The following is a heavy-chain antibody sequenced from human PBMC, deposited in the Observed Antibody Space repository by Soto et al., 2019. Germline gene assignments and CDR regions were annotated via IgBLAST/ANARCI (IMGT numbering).Heavy chain of an antibody. D-gene: IGHD3-16*02. Sequence: EVQILESGGGLVQPGGSLRLSCAASGFTFSNYAMTWVRQAPGRGLEWVSAVSANSDYADYADSVKDRFTISRDNSKNTLYLPMDSLRAEDTAVYYCAKVPSQNIWGSYPPYYDYWGQGTLVTVSS. CDR1: GFTFSNYA. CDR2: VSANSDYA. V-gene: IGHV3-23*01. J-gene: IGHJ4*02. CDR3: AKVPSQNIWGSYPPYYDY.